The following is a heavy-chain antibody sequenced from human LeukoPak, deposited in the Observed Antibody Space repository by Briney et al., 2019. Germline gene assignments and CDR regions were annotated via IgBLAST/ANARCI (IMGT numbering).Heavy chain of an antibody. V-gene: IGHV5-51*01. D-gene: IGHD5-18*01. CDR1: GYSFTSYW. Sequence: GESLKISCKGSGYSFTSYWIGWVRQMPGKGLEWMGIIYPGDSDTRYSPSFQGQVTISADKSISTAYLQWSSLKASDTAVYYCARRDYSYGYEYYFDYWGQGTLVTVSS. CDR2: IYPGDSDT. J-gene: IGHJ4*02. CDR3: ARRDYSYGYEYYFDY.